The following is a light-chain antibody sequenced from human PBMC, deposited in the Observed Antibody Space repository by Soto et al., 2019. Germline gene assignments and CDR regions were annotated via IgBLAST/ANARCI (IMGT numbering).Light chain of an antibody. Sequence: DIPMTQSPSTLSASVGVRVTITCRASQNINSWLAWYQQKPGKAPKFLIYDASSLESGVPSRFSGSGSGTEFTLTISSLQPDDFATYYCQHYNSYLWTFGQGTKVEIK. CDR3: QHYNSYLWT. V-gene: IGKV1-5*01. CDR2: DAS. CDR1: QNINSW. J-gene: IGKJ1*01.